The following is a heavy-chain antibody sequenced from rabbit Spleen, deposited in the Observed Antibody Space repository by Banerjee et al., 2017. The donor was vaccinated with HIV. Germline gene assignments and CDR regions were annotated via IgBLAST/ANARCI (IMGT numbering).Heavy chain of an antibody. Sequence: QSLEESGGDLVKPGASLTLTCKASGFSFSSGYYMCWVRQAPGKGLECIACIYPGRSGSTYYASWAKGRFTISKTSSTTVTLQMTSLTAADTATYFCARGSAAMTMVITGFYFNLWGPGTLVTVS. CDR3: ARGSAAMTMVITGFYFNL. J-gene: IGHJ4*01. V-gene: IGHV1S40*01. D-gene: IGHD2-1*01. CDR2: IYPGRSGST. CDR1: GFSFSSGYY.